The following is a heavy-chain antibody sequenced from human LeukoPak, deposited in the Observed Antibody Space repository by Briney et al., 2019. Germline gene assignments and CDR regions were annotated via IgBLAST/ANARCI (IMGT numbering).Heavy chain of an antibody. CDR2: IYYSGST. J-gene: IGHJ5*02. CDR3: ARGGWGIVPPVPMRLGWFDP. D-gene: IGHD2-2*01. Sequence: SETLSLTRTVSGGSISSYYWSWIRQPPGRGLEWIGYIYYSGSTNYNPSLKSRVTLSVDTSRDQLSLKLSSVTPADTAVYSCARGGWGIVPPVPMRLGWFDPWGQGALVTVSS. V-gene: IGHV4-59*01. CDR1: GGSISSYY.